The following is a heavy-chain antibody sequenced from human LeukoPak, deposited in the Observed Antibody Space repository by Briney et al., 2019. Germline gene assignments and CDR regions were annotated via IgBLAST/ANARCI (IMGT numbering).Heavy chain of an antibody. CDR1: GGSISSSSYY. CDR2: IYYSGST. Sequence: SETLSLTCTVSGGSISSSSYYWGWIRQPPGKGLEWIGSIYYSGSTYYNPSLRSRVTISVDTSKNQFSLKLSSVTAADTAVYYCARDNEAAAPDYWGQGTLVTVSS. CDR3: ARDNEAAAPDY. V-gene: IGHV4-39*07. J-gene: IGHJ4*02. D-gene: IGHD6-6*01.